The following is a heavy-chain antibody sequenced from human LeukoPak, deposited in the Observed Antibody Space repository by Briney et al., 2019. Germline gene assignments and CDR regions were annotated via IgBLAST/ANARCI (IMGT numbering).Heavy chain of an antibody. CDR1: GYTFTSYA. CDR3: ARAGSHYYYDSSGYYEINDAFDI. D-gene: IGHD3-22*01. J-gene: IGHJ3*02. V-gene: IGHV1-3*02. CDR2: SNAGNGNT. Sequence: ASVKVSCKASGYTFTSYAMHWVRQAPGQRLEWMGWSNAGNGNTKYSQEFQGRVTITRDTSASTAYMELSSLGSEDMAVYYCARAGSHYYYDSSGYYEINDAFDIWGQGTMVTVSS.